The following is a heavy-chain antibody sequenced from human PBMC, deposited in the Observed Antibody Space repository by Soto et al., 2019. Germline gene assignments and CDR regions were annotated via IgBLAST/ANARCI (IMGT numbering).Heavy chain of an antibody. V-gene: IGHV3-15*07. CDR1: GFSFNNAW. CDR2: VKTTADGGTT. Sequence: EVQLVESGGGLVMPGGSLRLSCAASGFSFNNAWMNWVRQAPGKGLEWVGHVKTTADGGTTEYAAPVKGRFTISRDDSKNTLYLQMNSLTTEDTAVYYCATDSPRPFFQWLREYLYYNMDVWGQGTTVTVSS. J-gene: IGHJ6*02. D-gene: IGHD3-3*02. CDR3: ATDSPRPFFQWLREYLYYNMDV.